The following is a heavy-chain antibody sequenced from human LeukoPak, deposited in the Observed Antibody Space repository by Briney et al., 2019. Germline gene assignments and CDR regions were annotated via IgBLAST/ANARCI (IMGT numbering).Heavy chain of an antibody. CDR2: INPSGGST. J-gene: IGHJ4*02. V-gene: IGHV1-46*01. CDR3: ARPASGEYSGPVYFDY. Sequence: ASVKVSCKASGYTFTSYYMHWVRQAPGQGLEWMGIINPSGGSTSYAQKFQGRVTMTRDTSTSTVYMELSSLRSEDTAVYYCARPASGEYSGPVYFDYWGQGTLVTVSS. CDR1: GYTFTSYY. D-gene: IGHD5-12*01.